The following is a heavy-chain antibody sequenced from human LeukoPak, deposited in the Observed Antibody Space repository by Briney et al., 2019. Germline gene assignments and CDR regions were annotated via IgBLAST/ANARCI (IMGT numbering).Heavy chain of an antibody. D-gene: IGHD3-10*01. J-gene: IGHJ4*02. CDR2: INPNSGGT. CDR1: GYTFTGYY. CDR3: ARGYGSGSYHKY. V-gene: IGHV1-2*06. Sequence: ASVKVSCKASGYTFTGYYMHWVRQAPGQGLEWMGRINPNSGGTNYAQKFQGRVTMTRHTSISTAYMELSRLRSDDTAVYYCARGYGSGSYHKYWGQGTLVTVSS.